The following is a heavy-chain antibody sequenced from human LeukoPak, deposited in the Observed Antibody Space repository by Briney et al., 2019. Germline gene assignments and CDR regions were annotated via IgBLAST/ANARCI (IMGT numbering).Heavy chain of an antibody. CDR2: FDPEDGET. J-gene: IGHJ1*01. D-gene: IGHD3-22*01. Sequence: GASVKVSCKVSGYTLTELSMHWVRQAPGKGLEWMGGFDPEDGETIYAQKFQGRVTMTEDTSTDTAYMELRSLGSEDTAVYYCETAYDSSGYYYLYFQHWGQGTLANLSS. V-gene: IGHV1-24*01. CDR3: ETAYDSSGYYYLYFQH. CDR1: GYTLTELS.